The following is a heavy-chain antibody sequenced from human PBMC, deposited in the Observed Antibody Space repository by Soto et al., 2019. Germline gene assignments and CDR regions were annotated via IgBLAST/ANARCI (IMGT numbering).Heavy chain of an antibody. CDR1: GFRFGTYG. V-gene: IGHV3-33*01. CDR3: ARDRGGYGDYVERFFDY. D-gene: IGHD5-12*01. Sequence: QVQLVESGGGVVQPGRSLRLSCAASGFRFGTYGMHWVRQAPGKGLGWVAVMYYDGTKKNCADYVKGRFTISRDNSKDTLYLQMNSLRVEDTAVYYCARDRGGYGDYVERFFDYWGQGSLVTVSS. CDR2: MYYDGTKK. J-gene: IGHJ4*02.